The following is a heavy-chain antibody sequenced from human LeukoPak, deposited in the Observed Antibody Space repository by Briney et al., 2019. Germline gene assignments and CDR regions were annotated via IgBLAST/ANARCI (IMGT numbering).Heavy chain of an antibody. J-gene: IGHJ3*02. CDR2: ISSSSSYI. CDR1: GFTFSDYY. CDR3: ARAVGPFDI. V-gene: IGHV3-11*06. Sequence: GGSLRLSCAASGFTFSDYYMSWIRQAPGKGLEWVSYISSSSSYIYYADSVKGRFTISRDNSKDTLYLQMNSLRAEDTAVYYCARAVGPFDIWGQGTIVIVSS.